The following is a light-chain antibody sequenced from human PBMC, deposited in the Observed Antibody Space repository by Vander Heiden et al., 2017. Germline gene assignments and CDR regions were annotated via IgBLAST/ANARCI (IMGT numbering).Light chain of an antibody. V-gene: IGLV2-8*01. CDR3: ISYAGSNNLV. J-gene: IGLJ2*01. CDR2: EVT. Sequence: QSALTQPPSASGSPGQSATVSCTGTSRDVGGYKYVSRYQQHPGKAPKLMIYEVTKRPSGVPDRFSGSKSGNTASLTVSGLQAEDEADYYCISYAGSNNLVFGGGTKLTVL. CDR1: SRDVGGYKY.